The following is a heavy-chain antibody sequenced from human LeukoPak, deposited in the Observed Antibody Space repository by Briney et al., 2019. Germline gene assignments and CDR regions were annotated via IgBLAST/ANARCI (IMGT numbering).Heavy chain of an antibody. CDR2: INPNSGGT. Sequence: ASVKVSCKASGYTFTGYYMHWVRQAPGQGLEWMGWINPNSGGTNYAQKFQGRVTMTRDTSTSTAYMELSRLRSDDTAVYYCASPAPGYYGSGSYHPFDIWGQGTMVTVSS. CDR1: GYTFTGYY. CDR3: ASPAPGYYGSGSYHPFDI. V-gene: IGHV1-2*02. D-gene: IGHD3-10*01. J-gene: IGHJ3*02.